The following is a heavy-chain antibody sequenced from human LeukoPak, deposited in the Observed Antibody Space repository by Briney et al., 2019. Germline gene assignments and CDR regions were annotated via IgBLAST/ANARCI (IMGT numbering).Heavy chain of an antibody. CDR2: INPSGGST. V-gene: IGHV1-46*01. D-gene: IGHD3-16*02. CDR1: GGTFSSYA. CDR3: ARVLYRVGYFDL. J-gene: IGHJ2*01. Sequence: ASVKVSCKASGGTFSSYAISWVRQAPGQGLEWMGIINPSGGSTSYAQKFQGRVTMTRDTSTSTVYMELSSLRSEDTAVYYCARVLYRVGYFDLWGRGTPVTVSS.